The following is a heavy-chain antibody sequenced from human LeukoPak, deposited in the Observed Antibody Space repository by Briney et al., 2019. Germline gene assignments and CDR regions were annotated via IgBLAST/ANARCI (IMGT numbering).Heavy chain of an antibody. CDR2: LSYYGTNK. D-gene: IGHD6-13*01. V-gene: IGHV3-30-3*01. CDR3: ARAPYSGSRVPLLNRYFDL. J-gene: IGHJ2*01. CDR1: GFTFSNYA. Sequence: GVSLRLSCAASGFTFSNYAMLWVRQAPGKGLEWVTVLSYYGTNKYYADFVKGRFTISRDNSKNTLYLQMNSLRAEDMAVYYCARAPYSGSRVPLLNRYFDLWGRGTLVTVSS.